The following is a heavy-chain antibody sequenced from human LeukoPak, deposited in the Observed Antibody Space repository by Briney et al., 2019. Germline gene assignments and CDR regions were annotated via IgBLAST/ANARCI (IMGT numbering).Heavy chain of an antibody. CDR3: AKTDSSGYQSLFDY. CDR1: GFTFSSYG. J-gene: IGHJ4*02. Sequence: PGGSLRLSCAASGFTFSSYGMHWVRQAPGKGLEWEAFIRYDGSNKYYADSVKGRFTISRDNSKNTLYLQMNSLRAEDTAVYYCAKTDSSGYQSLFDYWGQGTLVTVSS. D-gene: IGHD3-22*01. CDR2: IRYDGSNK. V-gene: IGHV3-30*02.